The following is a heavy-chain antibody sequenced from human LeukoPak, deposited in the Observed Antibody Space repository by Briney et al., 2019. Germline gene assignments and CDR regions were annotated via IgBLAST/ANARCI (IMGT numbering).Heavy chain of an antibody. CDR1: DASFSGYF. D-gene: IGHD2-8*01. V-gene: IGHV4-34*01. CDR2: INHNGGT. Sequence: PSETLSLTCSFYDASFSGYFWTWIRQAPGKGLEWIGGINHNGGTKDNPSLKSRVTMSVDTSKNQFSLKLKSVTAADMAVYYCAREFGLGFCSNGVCPEDWFDAWGPGTLVTVSS. J-gene: IGHJ5*02. CDR3: AREFGLGFCSNGVCPEDWFDA.